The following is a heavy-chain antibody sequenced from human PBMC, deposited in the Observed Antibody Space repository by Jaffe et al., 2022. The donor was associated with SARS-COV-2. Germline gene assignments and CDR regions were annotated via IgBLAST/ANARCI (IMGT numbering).Heavy chain of an antibody. CDR3: ARLMAYGNAFDI. D-gene: IGHD4-17*01. V-gene: IGHV4-34*01. CDR2: INDSRTT. J-gene: IGHJ3*02. CDR1: GGSFSGHL. Sequence: QVQLQQWGAGLLKPSETLSLTCAVYGGSFSGHLWSWIRQPPGKGLEWIGEINDSRTTNYNPSLKSRPTISVDTSKKQFSLKLTSVTAADTAVYYCARLMAYGNAFDIWGQGTMVTVSS.